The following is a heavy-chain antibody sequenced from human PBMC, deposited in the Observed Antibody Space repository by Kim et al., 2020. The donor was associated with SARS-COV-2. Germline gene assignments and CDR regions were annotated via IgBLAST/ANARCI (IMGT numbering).Heavy chain of an antibody. Sequence: GGSLRLSCAASGFTFSSYGMHWVRQAPGKGLEWVAVISYDGSNKYYADSVKGRFTISRDNSKNTLYLQMNSLRAEDTAVYYCAKAGIAAAGTGGSYFDY. CDR1: GFTFSSYG. CDR2: ISYDGSNK. V-gene: IGHV3-30*18. D-gene: IGHD6-13*01. J-gene: IGHJ4*01. CDR3: AKAGIAAAGTGGSYFDY.